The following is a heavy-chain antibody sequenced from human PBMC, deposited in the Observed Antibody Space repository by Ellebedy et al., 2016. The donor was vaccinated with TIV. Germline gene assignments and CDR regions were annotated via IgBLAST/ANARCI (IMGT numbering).Heavy chain of an antibody. CDR3: ARVALRTRLLRRTLVTWFDP. V-gene: IGHV4-59*01. Sequence: SETLSLTCTVSGGSISSYYWSWIRQPPGKGLEWIGYIYNSGSTNYNPSLKSRVTISVDTSKNHFSLKLSSVTAADTAVYYCARVALRTRLLRRTLVTWFDPWGRGTLVTVSS. CDR2: IYNSGST. CDR1: GGSISSYY. J-gene: IGHJ5*02. D-gene: IGHD1-7*01.